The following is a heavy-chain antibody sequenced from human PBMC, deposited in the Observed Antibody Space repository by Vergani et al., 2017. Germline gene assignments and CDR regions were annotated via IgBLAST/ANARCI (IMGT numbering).Heavy chain of an antibody. V-gene: IGHV3-30*18. J-gene: IGHJ6*02. Sequence: QVQLVESGGGVVQPGRSLRLSCAASGFTFSSYGMHWVRQAPGKGLEWVAVISYDGSNKYYADSVKGRFTISRDNSKNTLYLQMNSLRAEDTAVYYCAKDQVVWLVDYYYGMDVWGQGP. D-gene: IGHD3-3*01. CDR3: AKDQVVWLVDYYYGMDV. CDR1: GFTFSSYG. CDR2: ISYDGSNK.